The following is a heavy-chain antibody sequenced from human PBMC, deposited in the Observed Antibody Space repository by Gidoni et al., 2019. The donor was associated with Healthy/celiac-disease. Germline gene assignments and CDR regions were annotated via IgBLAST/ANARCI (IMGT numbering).Heavy chain of an antibody. CDR2: IYHSGST. J-gene: IGHJ4*02. CDR1: GYSISSGYY. CDR3: ARGAGSGWYGDFDY. D-gene: IGHD6-19*01. V-gene: IGHV4-38-2*02. Sequence: QVQLQESGPGLVNPSATLSLPCTVSGYSISSGYYWGWIRQPPGKGLEWIGSIYHSGSTYYNPSLKSRVTISVDTSKNQFSLKLSSVTAADTAVYYCARGAGSGWYGDFDYWGQGTLVTVSS.